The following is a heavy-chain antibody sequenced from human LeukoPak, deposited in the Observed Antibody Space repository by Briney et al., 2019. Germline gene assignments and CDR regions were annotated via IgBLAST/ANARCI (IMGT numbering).Heavy chain of an antibody. J-gene: IGHJ4*02. D-gene: IGHD4-17*01. CDR2: ISYDGSNK. CDR3: ARADDDYGAFDY. Sequence: PGGSLRLSCAAFGFTFSSYAMHWVRQAPGKGLEWVAVISYDGSNKYYADSVKGRFTISRDNSKNTLYLQMNSLRAEDTAVYYCARADDDYGAFDYWGQGTLVTVSS. V-gene: IGHV3-30-3*01. CDR1: GFTFSSYA.